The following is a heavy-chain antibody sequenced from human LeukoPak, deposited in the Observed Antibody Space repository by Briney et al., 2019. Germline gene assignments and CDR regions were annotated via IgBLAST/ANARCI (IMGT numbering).Heavy chain of an antibody. CDR2: INTYNGNT. V-gene: IGHV1-18*01. J-gene: IGHJ5*02. CDR3: ARDLPAGSIP. Sequence: ASVKVSCKASGYTFTTYPISWMRQAPGQGLEWMGWINTYNGNTNYAQKFQGRVTMTTDTSTSTGHMELRSLRSDDTAVYYCARDLPAGSIPWGQGTLVTVSS. CDR1: GYTFTTYP. D-gene: IGHD3-10*01.